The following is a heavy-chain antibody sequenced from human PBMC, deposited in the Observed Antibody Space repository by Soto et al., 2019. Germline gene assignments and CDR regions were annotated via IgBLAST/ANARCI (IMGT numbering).Heavy chain of an antibody. Sequence: ASVKVSCKTSGYTFTSYGISWVRQAPGQGLEWMGWISAYNGNTNYAQNLQGRVTMTTDTSTSTAYMELRSLRSDDTAVYYCGNTRDYYGCSCRMDVWGQGTTVTVSS. CDR1: GYTFTSYG. J-gene: IGHJ6*02. CDR3: GNTRDYYGCSCRMDV. V-gene: IGHV1-18*01. D-gene: IGHD2-15*01. CDR2: ISAYNGNT.